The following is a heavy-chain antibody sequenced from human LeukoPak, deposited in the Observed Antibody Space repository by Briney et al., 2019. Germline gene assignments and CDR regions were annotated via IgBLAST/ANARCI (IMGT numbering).Heavy chain of an antibody. CDR1: GFTFSDYY. V-gene: IGHV3-11*01. CDR2: ISSSGSTI. D-gene: IGHD2-2*01. CDR3: ARDLDVVIIIAALPYGMDV. J-gene: IGHJ6*02. Sequence: GGSLRLSCAASGFTFSDYYMSWIRQAPGKGLEWVSYISSSGSTIYYADSVKGRFTISRDNAKDSLYLQMNSLRAEDTAVYYCARDLDVVIIIAALPYGMDVWGQGTTVTVSS.